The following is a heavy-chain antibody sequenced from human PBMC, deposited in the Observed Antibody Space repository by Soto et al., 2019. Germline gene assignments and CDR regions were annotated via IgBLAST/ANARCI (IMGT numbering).Heavy chain of an antibody. V-gene: IGHV4-59*01. D-gene: IGHD2-2*01. Sequence: QVQLQESGPGLVKPSETLSLTCTVFGGSINNYYWSWIRQPPGKGLECIGYIYYSGITNYNPSLKSRVTLSLATPNTPFSLKLSSVPAADTAVYFCARLTPRIPAAAGWFDPWGQGTLVTVSS. J-gene: IGHJ5*02. CDR2: IYYSGIT. CDR3: ARLTPRIPAAAGWFDP. CDR1: GGSINNYY.